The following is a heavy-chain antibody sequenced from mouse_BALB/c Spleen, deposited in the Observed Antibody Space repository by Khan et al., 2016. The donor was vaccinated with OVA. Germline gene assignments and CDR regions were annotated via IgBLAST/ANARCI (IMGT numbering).Heavy chain of an antibody. J-gene: IGHJ4*01. CDR1: GFIFSSYG. CDR3: ARFITMATGDYYGMDY. CDR2: MSSGGSFT. Sequence: EVKLVESGGDLVKPGGSLKLSCAASGFIFSSYGMSWVRQTPDKRLEWVATMSSGGSFTYYPDSVKGRFTISRDNAKNTLYLQVNSLKSEDTAMYYCARFITMATGDYYGMDYWGQGTSVTVSS. V-gene: IGHV5-6*01. D-gene: IGHD1-2*01.